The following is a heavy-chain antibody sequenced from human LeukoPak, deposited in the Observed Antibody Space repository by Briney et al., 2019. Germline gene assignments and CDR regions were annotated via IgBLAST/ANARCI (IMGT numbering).Heavy chain of an antibody. V-gene: IGHV1-2*02. CDR3: ARSGSRRYYMDV. J-gene: IGHJ6*03. CDR1: GYTFTDYY. Sequence: ASVKVSCKASGYTFTDYYMHWVRQAPGQGLEWMGWINPNSGGTNYAQKFQGRVTMTRDTSISTAYMELSRLRSDDTAVYYCARSGSRRYYMDVWGKGTTVTISS. CDR2: INPNSGGT. D-gene: IGHD3-10*01.